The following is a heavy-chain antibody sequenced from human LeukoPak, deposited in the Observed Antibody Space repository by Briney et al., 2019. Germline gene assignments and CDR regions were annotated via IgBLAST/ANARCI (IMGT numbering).Heavy chain of an antibody. CDR1: GYTFTSYG. J-gene: IGHJ3*02. CDR2: ISAYNGNT. V-gene: IGHV1-18*01. Sequence: ASVKVSCKASGYTFTSYGISWVRQAPGQGLEWMGWISAYNGNTNYAQKLQGRVTMTTDTSTSTAYMELRSLRSDDTAVYYCARDQLGDGYNSDAFDIWGQGTMVTVSS. D-gene: IGHD5-24*01. CDR3: ARDQLGDGYNSDAFDI.